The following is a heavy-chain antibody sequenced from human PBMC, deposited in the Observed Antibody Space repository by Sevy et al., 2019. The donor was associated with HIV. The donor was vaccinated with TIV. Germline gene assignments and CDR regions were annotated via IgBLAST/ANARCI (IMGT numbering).Heavy chain of an antibody. CDR3: AKDEKYQLPRGTFDY. CDR2: ISSSGGST. CDR1: EFTFNNYA. D-gene: IGHD2-2*01. V-gene: IGHV3-23*01. Sequence: GGSLRLSCAASEFTFNNYAMSWVRQAPGKGLEWVSAISSSGGSTYYADSVKGRFTISRDNSKKTLYLQMNSLRAEDTARYYCAKDEKYQLPRGTFDYWGQGTLVTVSS. J-gene: IGHJ4*02.